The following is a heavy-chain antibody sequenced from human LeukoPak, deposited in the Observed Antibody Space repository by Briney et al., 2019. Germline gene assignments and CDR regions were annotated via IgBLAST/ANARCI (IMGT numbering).Heavy chain of an antibody. V-gene: IGHV3-23*01. D-gene: IGHD4-17*01. J-gene: IGHJ4*02. Sequence: PGGSLRLSCAASGLTFSSYAMNWVRQAPGTRLEWVSSITGGGESTYHADSVKGRFTISRDNSKNTVSLQMNSLRAEDTAVYYCARGKTTPFDYWGQGTLVTVSS. CDR3: ARGKTTPFDY. CDR2: ITGGGEST. CDR1: GLTFSSYA.